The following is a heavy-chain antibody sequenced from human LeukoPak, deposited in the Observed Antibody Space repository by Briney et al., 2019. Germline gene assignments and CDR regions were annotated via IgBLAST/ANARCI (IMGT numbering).Heavy chain of an antibody. Sequence: GRSLRLSCAASGFDFSTYSLHWVRQAPDTGLEWMAGISSDGSKTYYADSVQDRLTISRDNSKNTLFLQMNSLRTEDTAVYHCAREGGFCFGDTCRFFDFWGQGTLVTASS. D-gene: IGHD2-15*01. J-gene: IGHJ4*02. V-gene: IGHV3-30*01. CDR1: GFDFSTYS. CDR3: AREGGFCFGDTCRFFDF. CDR2: ISSDGSKT.